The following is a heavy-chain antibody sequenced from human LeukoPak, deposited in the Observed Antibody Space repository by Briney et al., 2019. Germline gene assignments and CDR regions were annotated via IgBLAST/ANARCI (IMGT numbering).Heavy chain of an antibody. V-gene: IGHV4-61*02. CDR2: IYTSGST. CDR3: ARATLAGGDDAFDI. CDR1: GGFISSGSYY. Sequence: SETLSLTCTVSGGFISSGSYYWSWIRQPAGKGLEWIGRIYTSGSTNYNPSLKSRVTISVDTSKNQFSLKLSSVTAADTAVYYCARATLAGGDDAFDIWGQGTMVTVSS. J-gene: IGHJ3*02. D-gene: IGHD3-16*01.